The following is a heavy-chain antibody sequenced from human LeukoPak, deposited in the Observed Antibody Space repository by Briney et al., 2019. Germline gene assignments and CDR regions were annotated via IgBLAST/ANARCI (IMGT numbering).Heavy chain of an antibody. V-gene: IGHV1-2*04. CDR1: GYTFTGYY. CDR2: INPNSGGT. CDR3: ARGGSSWNTRRLFDY. J-gene: IGHJ4*02. Sequence: ASVKVSCKASGYTFTGYYMHWVRRAPGQGLEWMGWINPNSGGTNYAQKFQGWVTMTRDTSISTAYMELSRLRSDDTAVYYCARGGSSWNTRRLFDYWGQGTLVTVSS. D-gene: IGHD6-13*01.